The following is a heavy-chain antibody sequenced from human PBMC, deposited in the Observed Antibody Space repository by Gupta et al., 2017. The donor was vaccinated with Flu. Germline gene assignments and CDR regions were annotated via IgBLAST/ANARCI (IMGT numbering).Heavy chain of an antibody. CDR1: TSYW. CDR3: ARLKGFAGVETAMDHYYGMDV. J-gene: IGHJ6*02. CDR2: IYPGDSDT. D-gene: IGHD5-18*01. Sequence: TSYWIGWVRQMPGKGLEWMGIIYPGDSDTRYSPSFQGQVTISADKSISTAYLQWSSLKASDTAMYYCARLKGFAGVETAMDHYYGMDVWGQGTTVPVSS. V-gene: IGHV5-51*01.